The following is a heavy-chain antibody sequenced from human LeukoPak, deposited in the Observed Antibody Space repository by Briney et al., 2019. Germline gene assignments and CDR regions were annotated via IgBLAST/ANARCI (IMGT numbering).Heavy chain of an antibody. J-gene: IGHJ3*02. D-gene: IGHD2-15*01. CDR2: MNPNSGNT. CDR1: GYTFTSYD. CDR3: ATRVVGYCSGGSCPDDAFDI. Sequence: GASVKVSCKASGYTFTSYDINWVRQATGQGFEWMGWMNPNSGNTGYAQKFQGRVTMTRNTSISTAYMELSSLRSEDTAVYYCATRVVGYCSGGSCPDDAFDIWGQGTMVTVSS. V-gene: IGHV1-8*01.